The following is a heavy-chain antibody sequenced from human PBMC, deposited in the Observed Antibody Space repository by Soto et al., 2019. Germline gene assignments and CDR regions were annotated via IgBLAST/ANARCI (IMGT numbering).Heavy chain of an antibody. D-gene: IGHD2-21*02. V-gene: IGHV3-49*03. CDR1: GFTFGDYA. Sequence: GGSLRLSCTASGFTFGDYAMSWFRQAPGKGLEWVGFIRSKAYGGTTEYAASVKGRFTISRDDSKSIAHLQMNSLKTEDTAVYYCTRGGADCGGDCYSGYYYGMDVWGQGTTVTVSS. CDR3: TRGGADCGGDCYSGYYYGMDV. CDR2: IRSKAYGGTT. J-gene: IGHJ6*02.